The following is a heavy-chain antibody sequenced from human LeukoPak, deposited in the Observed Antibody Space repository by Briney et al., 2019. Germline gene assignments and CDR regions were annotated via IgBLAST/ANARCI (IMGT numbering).Heavy chain of an antibody. Sequence: GGFLRLSCAASGFTFNGYWMSWVRQAPGKGLEWVANIKEDGSAQYYVGSVKGRFTISRDNAKNSLYLQMNSLRAEDTAVYYCARENIVVENGREYNWFDPWGQGTLVTVSS. CDR3: ARENIVVENGREYNWFDP. CDR2: IKEDGSAQ. J-gene: IGHJ5*02. V-gene: IGHV3-7*01. CDR1: GFTFNGYW. D-gene: IGHD2-2*01.